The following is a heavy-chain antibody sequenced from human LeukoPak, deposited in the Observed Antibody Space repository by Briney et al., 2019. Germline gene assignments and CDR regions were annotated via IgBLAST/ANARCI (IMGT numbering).Heavy chain of an antibody. D-gene: IGHD6-6*01. CDR2: INTDGSRT. J-gene: IGHJ6*02. CDR1: GFTFSSYA. CDR3: ARDHRPEYYYYYGMDV. Sequence: GGSLRLSCAASGFTFSSYAMSWVRQAPGKGLVWVSRINTDGSRTNYADSVKGRFAISRDDAKNTVHLQMYSLGAEDSAVYYCARDHRPEYYYYYGMDVWGQGTTVTVSS. V-gene: IGHV3-74*01.